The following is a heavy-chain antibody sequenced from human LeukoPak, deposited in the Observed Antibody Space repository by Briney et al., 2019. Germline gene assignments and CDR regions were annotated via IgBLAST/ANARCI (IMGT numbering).Heavy chain of an antibody. J-gene: IGHJ4*02. Sequence: SETLSLTCSVSGGSIGSTSYYWGWIRQPPGKGLEWIGSIFYGGSTYYNPSLKSRVIISGDSSKNQFSLKLTSVTAADTAVYYCASLYGSGSYYPSDYWGQGTLVTVSS. CDR1: GGSIGSTSYY. CDR2: IFYGGST. V-gene: IGHV4-39*07. D-gene: IGHD3-10*01. CDR3: ASLYGSGSYYPSDY.